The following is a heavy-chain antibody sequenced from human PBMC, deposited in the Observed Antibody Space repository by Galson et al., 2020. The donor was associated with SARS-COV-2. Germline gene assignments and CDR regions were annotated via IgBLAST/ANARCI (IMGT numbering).Heavy chain of an antibody. CDR3: ARGSLTYYDILTGYYWFAP. CDR1: GYTFTGYY. V-gene: IGHV1-2*02. Sequence: ASVKVSCKASGYTFTGYYMHWVQQAPGQGLEWMGWINPNSGGTNYAQKFQGRVTMTRDTSISTAYMELSRLRSDDTAVYYCARGSLTYYDILTGYYWFAPWGQGTLVTVSS. J-gene: IGHJ5*02. CDR2: INPNSGGT. D-gene: IGHD3-9*01.